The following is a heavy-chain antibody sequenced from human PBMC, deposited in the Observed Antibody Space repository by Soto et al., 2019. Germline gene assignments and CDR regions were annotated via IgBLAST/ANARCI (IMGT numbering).Heavy chain of an antibody. CDR1: GGTFRSNG. CDR2: IIPIVHTA. CDR3: AMITMIHSFDP. D-gene: IGHD3-22*01. Sequence: SVKVSCKASGGTFRSNGISWVRQAPGQGLEWLGGIIPIVHTASCAQTFRGRVTITADESTTTAYMELSSLRSEDTAVYYCAMITMIHSFDPWGQGTLVTVSS. V-gene: IGHV1-69*13. J-gene: IGHJ5*02.